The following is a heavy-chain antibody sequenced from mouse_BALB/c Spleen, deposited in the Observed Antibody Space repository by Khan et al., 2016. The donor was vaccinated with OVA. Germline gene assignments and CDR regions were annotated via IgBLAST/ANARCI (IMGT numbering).Heavy chain of an antibody. CDR2: IWAGGST. CDR3: ARLEDI. J-gene: IGHJ2*01. V-gene: IGHV2-9*02. D-gene: IGHD1-3*01. Sequence: QVQLMESGPGLVAPSQSLSITCTVSGYSLTSCGAHRVRQPPGRGLQWLGVIWAGGSTNYNSALLSRLSISKDNSKSQVFLKMNSLKTDDTAMYYCARLEDIWGQGTTLTVSS. CDR1: GYSLTSCG.